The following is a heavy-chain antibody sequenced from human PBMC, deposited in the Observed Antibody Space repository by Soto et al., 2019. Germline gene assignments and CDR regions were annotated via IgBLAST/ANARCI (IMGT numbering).Heavy chain of an antibody. CDR3: AKDRLTDYYFVS. CDR1: GFTFSSYH. V-gene: IGHV3-30*18. Sequence: QVQLVESGGGVVQPGRSLRLSCATSGFTFSSYHMHWVRQAPGKGLEWVAAISYDGKIKDYAASVEGRFTISRDNSMNTLYLQMNSLRGDDTAVYYCAKDRLTDYYFVSWGQGALVTVSS. D-gene: IGHD3-9*01. J-gene: IGHJ4*02. CDR2: ISYDGKIK.